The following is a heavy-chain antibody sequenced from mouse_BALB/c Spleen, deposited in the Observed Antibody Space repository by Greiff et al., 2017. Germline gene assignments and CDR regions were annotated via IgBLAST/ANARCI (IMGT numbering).Heavy chain of an antibody. CDR1: GYSITSGYY. J-gene: IGHJ3*01. V-gene: IGHV3-6*02. CDR3: ARGFAY. Sequence: EVKLMESGPGLVKPSQSLSLTCSVTGYSITSGYYWNWIRQFPGNKLEWMGYISYDGSNNYNPSLKNRISITRDTSKNQFFLKLNSVTTEDTATYYCARGFAYWGQGTLVTVSA. CDR2: ISYDGSN.